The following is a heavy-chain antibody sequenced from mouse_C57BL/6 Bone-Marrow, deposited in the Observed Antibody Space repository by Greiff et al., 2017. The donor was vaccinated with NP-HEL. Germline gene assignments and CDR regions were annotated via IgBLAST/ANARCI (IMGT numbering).Heavy chain of an antibody. CDR2: INPYNGGT. V-gene: IGHV1-19*01. CDR1: GYTFTDYY. CDR3: ARWINLEYYGSSEWYFDV. J-gene: IGHJ1*03. Sequence: VEPGASVKMSCKASGYTFTDYYMNWVKQSHGKSLEWIGVINPYNGGTSYNQKFKGKATLTVDKSSSTAYMELNSLTSEDSAVYYCARWINLEYYGSSEWYFDVWGTGTTVTVSS. D-gene: IGHD1-1*01.